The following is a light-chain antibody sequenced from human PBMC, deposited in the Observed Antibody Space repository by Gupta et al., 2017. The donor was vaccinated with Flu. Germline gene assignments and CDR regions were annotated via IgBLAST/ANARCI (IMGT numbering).Light chain of an antibody. J-gene: IGLJ1*01. CDR2: YDD. Sequence: QRVTISCSGSNSNITNNAVNWYYQRPGKAPKLLIFYDDLLPAGVSDRFSGSKSGTSASLAISGLQSEDETNYYFPAWEASPRAVFGTGTKVTVL. V-gene: IGLV1-36*01. CDR3: PAWEASPRAV. CDR1: NSNITNNA.